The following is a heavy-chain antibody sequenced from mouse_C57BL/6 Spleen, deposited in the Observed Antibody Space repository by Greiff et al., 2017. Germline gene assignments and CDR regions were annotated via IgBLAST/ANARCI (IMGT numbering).Heavy chain of an antibody. Sequence: EVMLVESEGGLVQPGSSMKLSCTASGFTFSDYYMAWVRQVPEKGLEWVANINYDGSSTYYLDSLKSRFIISRDNAKNILYLQLRSLKSENTAKYYWAKYPSSYGGFDYWGQGTTLTVSS. V-gene: IGHV5-16*01. CDR2: INYDGSST. J-gene: IGHJ2*01. D-gene: IGHD1-1*01. CDR1: GFTFSDYY. CDR3: AKYPSSYGGFDY.